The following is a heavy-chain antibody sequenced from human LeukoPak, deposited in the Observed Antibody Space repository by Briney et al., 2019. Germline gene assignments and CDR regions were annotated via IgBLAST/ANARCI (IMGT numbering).Heavy chain of an antibody. V-gene: IGHV3-21*01. J-gene: IGHJ4*02. CDR1: GFTFEDYA. CDR2: ISSSSSYI. Sequence: GGSLRLSCAASGFTFEDYAMHWVRHAPGKGLEWVSSISSSSSYIYYADSVKGRFTISRDNAKNSLYLQMNSLRAEDTAVYYCARGLGYYYFDYWGQGTLVTVSS. D-gene: IGHD6-13*01. CDR3: ARGLGYYYFDY.